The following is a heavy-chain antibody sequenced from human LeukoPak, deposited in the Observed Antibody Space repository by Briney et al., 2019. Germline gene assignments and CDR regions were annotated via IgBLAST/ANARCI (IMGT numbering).Heavy chain of an antibody. CDR1: GVTVNSYF. CDR2: ISGSGGST. CDR3: AKDLDIVVVVAVTVDY. Sequence: GGSLRLPCAASGVTVNSYFMGWVRQAPGKGLEWVSAISGSGGSTYYADSVKGRFTISRDNSKNTLYLQMNSLRAEDTAVYYCAKDLDIVVVVAVTVDYWGQGTLVTVSS. J-gene: IGHJ4*02. V-gene: IGHV3-23*01. D-gene: IGHD2-15*01.